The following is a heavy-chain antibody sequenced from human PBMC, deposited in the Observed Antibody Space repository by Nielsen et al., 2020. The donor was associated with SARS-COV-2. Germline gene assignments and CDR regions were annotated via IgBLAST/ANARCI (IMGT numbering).Heavy chain of an antibody. J-gene: IGHJ4*02. D-gene: IGHD3-22*01. CDR3: ARAGYYGPSGYYGY. CDR1: GGSISSSNW. V-gene: IGHV4-4*02. Sequence: SETLSLTCAVSGGSISSSNWWSWVRQPPGKGLEWIGEIYHSGSTNYSPSLKSRVTISVDKSKNQFSLKLSSVTAADTAVYYCARAGYYGPSGYYGYWGQGTLVTVSS. CDR2: IYHSGST.